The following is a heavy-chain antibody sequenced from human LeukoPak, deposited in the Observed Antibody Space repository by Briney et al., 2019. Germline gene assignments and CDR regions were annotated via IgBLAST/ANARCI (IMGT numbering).Heavy chain of an antibody. Sequence: PGGSLRLSCAASGFTFSNAWMSWVRQAPGKGLEWVGRIKSKTDGGTTDYAAPVKGRFTISRDDSKNTLYLQMNSLKTEDTAVYYCTTDQGYYYGSGSYDYWGQGTLVTVSS. D-gene: IGHD3-10*01. CDR2: IKSKTDGGTT. CDR1: GFTFSNAW. J-gene: IGHJ4*02. CDR3: TTDQGYYYGSGSYDY. V-gene: IGHV3-15*01.